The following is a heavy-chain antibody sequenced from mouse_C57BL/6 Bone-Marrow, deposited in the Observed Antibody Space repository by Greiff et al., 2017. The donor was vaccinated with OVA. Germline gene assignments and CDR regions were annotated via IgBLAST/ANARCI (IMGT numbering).Heavy chain of an antibody. CDR2: ISDGGSYT. D-gene: IGHD1-1*01. CDR1: GFTFSSYA. V-gene: IGHV5-4*03. J-gene: IGHJ1*03. CDR3: ARVYYYGSSYDFDV. Sequence: EVKVVESGGGLVKPGGSLKLSCAASGFTFSSYAMSWVRQTPEKRLEWVATISDGGSYTYYPDNVKGRFTISRDNAKNNLYLQMSHLKSEDTAMYDCARVYYYGSSYDFDVWGTGTTVTVSS.